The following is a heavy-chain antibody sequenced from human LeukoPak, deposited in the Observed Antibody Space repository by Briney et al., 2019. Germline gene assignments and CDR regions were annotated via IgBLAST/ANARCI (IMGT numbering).Heavy chain of an antibody. V-gene: IGHV1-2*02. CDR2: INPNSGGT. CDR1: GYTFTGYY. D-gene: IGHD3-10*01. J-gene: IGHJ4*02. CDR3: ARGAMVRGVIIWGDYFDY. Sequence: ASVKVSCKASGYTFTGYYMHWVRQAPGQGLEWMGWINPNSGGTDYAQKFQGRVTMTRDTSISTAYMELSRLRSDDTAVYYCARGAMVRGVIIWGDYFDYWGQGTLVTVSS.